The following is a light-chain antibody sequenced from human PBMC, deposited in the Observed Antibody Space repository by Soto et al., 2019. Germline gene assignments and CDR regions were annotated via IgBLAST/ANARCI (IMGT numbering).Light chain of an antibody. CDR1: ESVRSG. V-gene: IGKV3-15*01. Sequence: EVVMTQSPATLSVPPGDRATLSCRASESVRSGLAWYQQKPGQAPRLLIYGGSIRAADVPDRFSGSGSGTEFTLSISTLPSEDFAVYYCQQYNDWPTITFGQGTRLE. CDR2: GGS. CDR3: QQYNDWPTIT. J-gene: IGKJ5*01.